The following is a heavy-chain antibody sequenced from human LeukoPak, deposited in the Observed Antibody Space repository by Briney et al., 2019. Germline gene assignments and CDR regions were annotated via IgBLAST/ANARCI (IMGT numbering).Heavy chain of an antibody. D-gene: IGHD3-16*01. Sequence: RASVKVSFKASGGTFSSYAISWVRQAPGQGLEWMGRIIPILGIANYAQKFQGRVAITADKSTSTAYMELSSLRSEDTAVYYCASPFEGGVDYWGQGTLVTVSS. J-gene: IGHJ4*02. CDR2: IIPILGIA. V-gene: IGHV1-69*04. CDR1: GGTFSSYA. CDR3: ASPFEGGVDY.